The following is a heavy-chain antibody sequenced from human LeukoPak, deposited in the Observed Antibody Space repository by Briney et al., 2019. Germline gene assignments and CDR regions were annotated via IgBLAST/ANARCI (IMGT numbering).Heavy chain of an antibody. D-gene: IGHD2-2*01. CDR2: IYYSGST. V-gene: IGHV4-39*01. CDR1: GGSISSSSYY. CDR3: ARRKYDLPFDFDY. Sequence: PSETLSLTCTVSGGSISSSSYYWGWIRQPPGKGLEWIGSIYYSGSTYYNPSLKSRVTISVDTSKNQFSLKLSSVTAADTAVYYCARRKYDLPFDFDYWGQGTLVTVSS. J-gene: IGHJ4*02.